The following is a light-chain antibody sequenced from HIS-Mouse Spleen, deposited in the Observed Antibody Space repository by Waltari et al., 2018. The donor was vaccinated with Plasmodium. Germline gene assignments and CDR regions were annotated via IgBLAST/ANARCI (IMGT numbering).Light chain of an antibody. CDR2: CAS. J-gene: IGKJ3*01. CDR3: QQYNNWSFT. Sequence: EIVMTQSLATLSVSPGERATLSCRASQSVSSNLAWYQQKPGQAPRLLIYCASTRATGIPARFSGSGSGTEFTLTISSLQSEDFAVYYCQQYNNWSFTFGPGTKVDIK. CDR1: QSVSSN. V-gene: IGKV3-15*01.